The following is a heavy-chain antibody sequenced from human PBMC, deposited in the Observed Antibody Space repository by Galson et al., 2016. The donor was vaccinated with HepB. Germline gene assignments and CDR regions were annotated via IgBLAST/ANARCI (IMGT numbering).Heavy chain of an antibody. CDR2: IYHSGTT. D-gene: IGHD5-24*01. CDR1: GDSIRSSNW. J-gene: IGHJ4*02. CDR3: ARIVGFVEMAPMTNYLDT. Sequence: SETLSLTCAVSGDSIRSSNWWTWVRQSPGKGLEWIGEIYHSGTTNYNPSLTSRVTISLDKSKNQFSVKLSAVTAADTAVYYCARIVGFVEMAPMTNYLDTWGQGTLVTVSS. V-gene: IGHV4-4*02.